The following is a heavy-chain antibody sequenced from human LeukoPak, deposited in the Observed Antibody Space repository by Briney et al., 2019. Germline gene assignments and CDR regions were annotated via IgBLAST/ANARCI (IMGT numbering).Heavy chain of an antibody. V-gene: IGHV4-31*03. CDR1: GGSISSGGYY. Sequence: SQTLSLTCTVSGGSISSGGYYWSWIRQHPGKGLEWIGYIYCSGSTYYNPPLKSRVTISVDTSKNQFSLKLSSVTAADTAVYYCARLYYGSGSYHFDYWGQGTLVTVSS. CDR2: IYCSGST. D-gene: IGHD3-10*01. CDR3: ARLYYGSGSYHFDY. J-gene: IGHJ4*02.